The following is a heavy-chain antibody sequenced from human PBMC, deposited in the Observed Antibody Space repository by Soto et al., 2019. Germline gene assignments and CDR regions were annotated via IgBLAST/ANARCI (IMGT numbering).Heavy chain of an antibody. V-gene: IGHV4-39*01. CDR1: GGSISSSSYY. CDR3: ARSAVTMIVVALEGWFDP. D-gene: IGHD3-22*01. J-gene: IGHJ5*02. Sequence: PSETLSLTCTVSGGSISSSSYYWGWIRHPPGKGLEWIGSIYYSGSTYYNPSLKSRVTISVDTSKNQFSLKLSSVTAADTAVYYCARSAVTMIVVALEGWFDPWGQGTLVTVSS. CDR2: IYYSGST.